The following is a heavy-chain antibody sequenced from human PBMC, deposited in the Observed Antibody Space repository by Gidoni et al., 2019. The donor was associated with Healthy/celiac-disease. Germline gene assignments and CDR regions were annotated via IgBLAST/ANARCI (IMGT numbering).Heavy chain of an antibody. D-gene: IGHD2-2*01. J-gene: IGHJ6*02. Sequence: QVQLVQSGAEVKKPGASVKVSCKASGYTFTSYGISWVRQAPGQGREWMGWISAYNGNTNYAQKLQGRVTMTTDTSTSTAYMELRSLRSDDTAVYYCARLGYCSSTSCSVPYYYYYYGMDVWGQGTTVTVSS. CDR1: GYTFTSYG. CDR3: ARLGYCSSTSCSVPYYYYYYGMDV. CDR2: ISAYNGNT. V-gene: IGHV1-18*01.